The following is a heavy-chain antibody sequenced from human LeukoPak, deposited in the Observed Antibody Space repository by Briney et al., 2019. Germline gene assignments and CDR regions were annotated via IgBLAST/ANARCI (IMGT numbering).Heavy chain of an antibody. CDR2: ISWNSGSI. CDR1: GFTFDDYA. V-gene: IGHV3-9*01. D-gene: IGHD4-17*01. J-gene: IGHJ4*02. Sequence: GGSLRLSCAASGFTFDDYAMHWVRQAPGKGLEWVSGISWNSGSIGYADSVKGRFTISRDNAKNSLYLQMNSLRAEDTALYYCANLPAYGVLDYWGQGTLVTVSS. CDR3: ANLPAYGVLDY.